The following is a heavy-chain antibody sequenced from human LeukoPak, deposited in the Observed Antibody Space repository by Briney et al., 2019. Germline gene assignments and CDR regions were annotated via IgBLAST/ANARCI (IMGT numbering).Heavy chain of an antibody. D-gene: IGHD3-22*01. V-gene: IGHV4-34*01. CDR1: GESSFSNYY. CDR3: SRQVVGNDY. CDR2: INHSGYT. Sequence: SETLSLTCAVYGESSFSNYYWSWIRQTPGGALEWIGEINHSGYTNYNPSLKSRVTLSIDTSKNQFSLRLNSVTAADTSVYYCSRQVVGNDYWGQGTLVTVSS. J-gene: IGHJ4*02.